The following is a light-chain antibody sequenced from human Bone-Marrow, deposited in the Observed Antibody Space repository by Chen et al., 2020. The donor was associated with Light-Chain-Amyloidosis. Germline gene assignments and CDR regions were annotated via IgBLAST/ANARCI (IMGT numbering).Light chain of an antibody. Sequence: DIQLTQSPSSLSASVGDTITIICRASQSVDNSLNWYQQKPGKAPNLLISTASGLQSGVPSRFSGSGSGTDFTLTINNLQPEDFATYYCQQSYRLRSFGQGTKVEIK. CDR1: QSVDNS. J-gene: IGKJ1*01. CDR2: TAS. V-gene: IGKV1-39*01. CDR3: QQSYRLRS.